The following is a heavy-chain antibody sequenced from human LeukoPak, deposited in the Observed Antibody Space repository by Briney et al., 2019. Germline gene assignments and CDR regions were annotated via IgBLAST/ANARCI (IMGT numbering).Heavy chain of an antibody. J-gene: IGHJ4*02. Sequence: ASVKVSCKASGYTFTCYYMHLVRLAPAQGLEWMGWINPNSGGTNYAQKFQGRVTMTRDTSISTAYMELSRLRSDDTAVYYCARDLSSGSDLDYWGQGTLVTVSS. CDR2: INPNSGGT. CDR1: GYTFTCYY. V-gene: IGHV1-2*02. CDR3: ARDLSSGSDLDY. D-gene: IGHD6-19*01.